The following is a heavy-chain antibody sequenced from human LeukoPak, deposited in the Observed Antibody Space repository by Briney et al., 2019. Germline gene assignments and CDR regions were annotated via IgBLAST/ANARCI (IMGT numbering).Heavy chain of an antibody. CDR1: GYTFTSYG. J-gene: IGHJ4*02. D-gene: IGHD6-19*01. Sequence: ASVKVSCKASGYTFTSYGISWVRQAPGQGLEWMGWISAYNGNTNYAQKLKGRVIMTTDTSTSTVYMELRSLRSDDTAVYYCARDSRIAVAVTRFDYWGQGTLVTVSS. V-gene: IGHV1-18*01. CDR2: ISAYNGNT. CDR3: ARDSRIAVAVTRFDY.